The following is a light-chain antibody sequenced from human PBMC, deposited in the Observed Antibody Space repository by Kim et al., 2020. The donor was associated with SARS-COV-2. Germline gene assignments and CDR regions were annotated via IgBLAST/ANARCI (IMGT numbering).Light chain of an antibody. CDR2: GAS. Sequence: EIVMTQSPATLSVSPGERATLSCRASQSVSSNLAWYQQKPGQAPRLLIYGASTRATCIPARFSGSGSGTEFTLTISSLQSEDFAVYYCQQYNNWPYTFGQGTKLE. J-gene: IGKJ2*01. CDR1: QSVSSN. V-gene: IGKV3-15*01. CDR3: QQYNNWPYT.